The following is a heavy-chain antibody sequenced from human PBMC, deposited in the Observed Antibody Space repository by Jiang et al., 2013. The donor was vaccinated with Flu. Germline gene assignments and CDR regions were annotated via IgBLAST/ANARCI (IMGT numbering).Heavy chain of an antibody. J-gene: IGHJ6*04. CDR1: GYTFTSYG. Sequence: GAEVKKPGASVKVSCKASGYTFTSYGISWVRQAPGQGLEWMGRIIPILGIANYAQKFQGRVTITADKSTSTAYMELSSLRSEDTAVYYCARSCKEGGSGGSCYSEYYYYGMDVWGKGTTVTVSS. D-gene: IGHD2-15*01. V-gene: IGHV1-69*04. CDR2: IIPILGIA. CDR3: ARSCKEGGSGGSCYSEYYYYGMDV.